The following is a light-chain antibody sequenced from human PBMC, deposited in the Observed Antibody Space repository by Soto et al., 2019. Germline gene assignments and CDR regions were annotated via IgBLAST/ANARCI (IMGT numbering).Light chain of an antibody. CDR1: QNIKTW. V-gene: IGKV1-5*01. Sequence: DIQMTQSPSTLSASVGDTVTITCRASQNIKTWLAWHQQKPGKAPKLLIFDASTLESGVPSRFSGSGSGTDFTLTINSLQPEDFATYYWQQYNSYSPLFGQGTKVEIK. CDR3: QQYNSYSPL. J-gene: IGKJ1*01. CDR2: DAS.